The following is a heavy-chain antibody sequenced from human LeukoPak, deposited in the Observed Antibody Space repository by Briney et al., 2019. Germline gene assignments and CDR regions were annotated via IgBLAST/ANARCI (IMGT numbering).Heavy chain of an antibody. J-gene: IGHJ6*02. D-gene: IGHD6-13*01. V-gene: IGHV3-23*01. CDR2: ISGSGGST. CDR3: AKDGSIAAAGYYYYGMDV. Sequence: GGSLRLSCAASGFTFSSYAMSWVRQAPGKGLEWVSAISGSGGSTYYADSVKGRCTTSRDNSKNTLYLQMNSLRAEDTAVYYCAKDGSIAAAGYYYYGMDVWGQGTTVTVSS. CDR1: GFTFSSYA.